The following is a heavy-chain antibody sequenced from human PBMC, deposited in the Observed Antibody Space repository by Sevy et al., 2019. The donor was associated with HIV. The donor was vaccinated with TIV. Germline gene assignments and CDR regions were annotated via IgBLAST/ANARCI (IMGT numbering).Heavy chain of an antibody. J-gene: IGHJ4*02. CDR2: IKSKIDGETT. V-gene: IGHV3-15*01. CDR1: GFTFNNAW. D-gene: IGHD3-22*01. CDR3: ATAPGYYDSAPFDY. Sequence: GGSLRLSCAVSGFTFNNAWMNWVRQAPGTGLQWVGLIKSKIDGETTDYASPVKGRFTISRDDSKNTLYLQMNSLKIEDTAVYYCATAPGYYDSAPFDYWGPGTLVTVSS.